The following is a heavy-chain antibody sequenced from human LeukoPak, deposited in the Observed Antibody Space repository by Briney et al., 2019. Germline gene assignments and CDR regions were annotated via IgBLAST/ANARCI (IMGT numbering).Heavy chain of an antibody. Sequence: ASVKVSCKASGYTFAKYAIHWVRQAPGQRLEWMGWINAGNGNTRYSQKFQGGVTITRDTSASTAYMELSSLRSEDTAVYYCARGPGYSSGGGDDYWGQGTLVTVSS. V-gene: IGHV1-3*01. CDR1: GYTFAKYA. D-gene: IGHD6-19*01. CDR3: ARGPGYSSGGGDDY. CDR2: INAGNGNT. J-gene: IGHJ4*02.